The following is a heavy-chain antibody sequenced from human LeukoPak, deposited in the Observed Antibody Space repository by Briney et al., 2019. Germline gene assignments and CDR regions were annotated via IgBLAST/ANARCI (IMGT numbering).Heavy chain of an antibody. CDR3: ARVIWYCSGGSCYHLFFDY. CDR2: VNLNSGGT. D-gene: IGHD2-15*01. V-gene: IGHV1-2*02. J-gene: IGHJ4*02. Sequence: ASVKVSCKASGYTFTGYYMHWVRQAPGQGLEWMGWVNLNSGGTNYAQKFQGRVTMTRDTSISTAYMELSRLRSDDTAVYYCARVIWYCSGGSCYHLFFDYWGQGTLVTVSS. CDR1: GYTFTGYY.